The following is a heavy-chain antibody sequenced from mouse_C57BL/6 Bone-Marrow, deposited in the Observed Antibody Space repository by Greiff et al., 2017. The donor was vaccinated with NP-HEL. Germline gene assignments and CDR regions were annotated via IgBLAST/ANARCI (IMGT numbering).Heavy chain of an antibody. Sequence: EVKLVESGGGLVKPGGSLKLSCAASGFTFSSYTMSWVRQTTEKRLEWVATISGGGGNTYYPDSVKGRFTLSRDKAKNTQYLQMSRLRSEDTALYYCATSYYSNSHWYFDVWGTGTTVTVSS. CDR2: ISGGGGNT. J-gene: IGHJ1*03. CDR1: GFTFSSYT. CDR3: ATSYYSNSHWYFDV. D-gene: IGHD2-5*01. V-gene: IGHV5-9*01.